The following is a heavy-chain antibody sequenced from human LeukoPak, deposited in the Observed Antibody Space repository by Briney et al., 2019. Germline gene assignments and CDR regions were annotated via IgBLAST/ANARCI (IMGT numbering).Heavy chain of an antibody. J-gene: IGHJ5*02. D-gene: IGHD3/OR15-3a*01. CDR1: GYTFTSYY. Sequence: GASVKVSCKASGYTFTSYYMHWVRQAPGQGLEWRGIINPSGGSTSYAQKFQGRVTMTRDMSTSTGYMELSSLRSEDTAVYYCARPRDFGTVGTWFDPWGQGTLVTVSS. CDR3: ARPRDFGTVGTWFDP. CDR2: INPSGGST. V-gene: IGHV1-46*01.